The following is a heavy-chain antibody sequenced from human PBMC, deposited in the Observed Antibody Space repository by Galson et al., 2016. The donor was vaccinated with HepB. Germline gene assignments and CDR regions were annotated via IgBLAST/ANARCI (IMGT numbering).Heavy chain of an antibody. CDR1: GFTFSNYR. CDR2: IKQDGSEK. CDR3: ARETLYDSWSRYYTRPIDY. Sequence: SLRLSCAASGFTFSNYRMSWVRQAPGKGLEWVADIKQDGSEKSYVDSVKGRFTISRDNAKNSLYLQMNSLIAEDTAIYHCARETLYDSWSRYYTRPIDYWGQGTLVTVSS. J-gene: IGHJ4*02. D-gene: IGHD3-3*01. V-gene: IGHV3-7*01.